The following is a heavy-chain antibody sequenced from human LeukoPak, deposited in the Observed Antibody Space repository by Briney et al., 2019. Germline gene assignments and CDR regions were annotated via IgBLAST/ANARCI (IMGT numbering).Heavy chain of an antibody. CDR1: GGSISSGGYY. CDR3: ARHRRGSTLNRFDP. Sequence: TSETLSLTCTVSGGSISSGGYYWSWIRQPPGKGLEWIGSIYYSGSTYYNPSLKSRVTISVDTSKNQFSLKLSSVTAADTAVYYCARHRRGSTLNRFDPWGQGTLVTVSS. D-gene: IGHD1-26*01. V-gene: IGHV4-39*01. J-gene: IGHJ5*02. CDR2: IYYSGST.